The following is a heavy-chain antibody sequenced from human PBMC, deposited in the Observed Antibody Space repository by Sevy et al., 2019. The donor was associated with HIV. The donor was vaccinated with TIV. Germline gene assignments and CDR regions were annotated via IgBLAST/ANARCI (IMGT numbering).Heavy chain of an antibody. Sequence: ASVKVSCKAPGDTLTNNYMHWVRQAPGQGLEWMGIIDPSGGNTSYAQKFQGRVTMTRDTSTSRLYMDLSSLRSEDTAVYYCVRADPAQHFDSWGQGTLVTVSS. V-gene: IGHV1-46*01. CDR3: VRADPAQHFDS. J-gene: IGHJ4*02. CDR2: IDPSGGNT. CDR1: GDTLTNNY.